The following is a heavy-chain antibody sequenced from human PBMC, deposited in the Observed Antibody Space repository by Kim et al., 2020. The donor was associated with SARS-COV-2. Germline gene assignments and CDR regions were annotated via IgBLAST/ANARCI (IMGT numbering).Heavy chain of an antibody. CDR2: IVFDSGAT. CDR3: ATDYFSPGSSMDV. V-gene: IGHV1-58*01. D-gene: IGHD3-10*01. J-gene: IGHJ6*02. CDR1: GLTFSGSS. Sequence: SVKVSCKASGLTFSGSSVQWVRQSRGQPLEWIGWIVFDSGATQYAQQFQRRVSFTRDMSTMTAFMEISGLTHDDAGVYFCATDYFSPGSSMDVWGHGTTVTVSS.